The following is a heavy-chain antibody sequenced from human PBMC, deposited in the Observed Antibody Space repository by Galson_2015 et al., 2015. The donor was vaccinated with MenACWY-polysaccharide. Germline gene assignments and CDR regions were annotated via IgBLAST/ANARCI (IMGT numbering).Heavy chain of an antibody. CDR1: GYTLTELS. CDR2: FDPEDGET. CDR3: ATSVAAAGYNNRFDP. J-gene: IGHJ5*02. V-gene: IGHV1-24*01. Sequence: SVKVSCKVSGYTLTELSMHWVRQAPGKGLEWMGGFDPEDGETIYAQKFQGRVTMTEDTSTDTAYMELSSLRSEDTAVYYCATSVAAAGYNNRFDPSGQGTLVAVSS. D-gene: IGHD6-13*01.